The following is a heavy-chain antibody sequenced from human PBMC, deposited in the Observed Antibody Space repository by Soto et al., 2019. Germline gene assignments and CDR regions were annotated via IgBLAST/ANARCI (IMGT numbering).Heavy chain of an antibody. V-gene: IGHV4-31*03. D-gene: IGHD3-22*01. Sequence: SETLSLTCSVSGGSVSSNIYYWTWIRQHPGKGPEWIGHTYYSGSTYYNPSLKSRVTISLDMSKNQFSLKLTSVSAADTAVYYCARGYGYDSGGYLFDYWGQGTLVTVSS. CDR3: ARGYGYDSGGYLFDY. CDR1: GGSVSSNIYY. J-gene: IGHJ4*02. CDR2: TYYSGST.